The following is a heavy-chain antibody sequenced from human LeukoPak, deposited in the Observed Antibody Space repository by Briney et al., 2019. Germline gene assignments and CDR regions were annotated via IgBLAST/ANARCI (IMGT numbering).Heavy chain of an antibody. CDR2: ISGSGGST. D-gene: IGHD3-22*01. CDR1: GFTFSSYA. J-gene: IGHJ4*02. CDR3: AKVHDSSGAAQN. V-gene: IGHV3-23*01. Sequence: GGSLRLSCAASGFTFSSYAMSWVRQAPGKGLEWVSAISGSGGSTYYADSVKGQFTISRDNSKNTLYLQMNSLRAEDTAVYYCAKVHDSSGAAQNWGQGTLVTVSS.